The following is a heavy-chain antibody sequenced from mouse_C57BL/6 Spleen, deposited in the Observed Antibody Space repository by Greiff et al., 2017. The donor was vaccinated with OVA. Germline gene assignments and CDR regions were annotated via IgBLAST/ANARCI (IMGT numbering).Heavy chain of an antibody. Sequence: EVQGVESGGGLVKPGGSLKLSCAASGFTFSDYGMHWVRQAPEKGLEWVAYISSGSSTIYYADTVKGRFTISRDNAKNTLFLQMTSLRSEDTAMYYCARRGYYYGSSYGYAMDYWGQGTSVTVSS. V-gene: IGHV5-17*01. CDR1: GFTFSDYG. J-gene: IGHJ4*01. D-gene: IGHD1-1*01. CDR2: ISSGSSTI. CDR3: ARRGYYYGSSYGYAMDY.